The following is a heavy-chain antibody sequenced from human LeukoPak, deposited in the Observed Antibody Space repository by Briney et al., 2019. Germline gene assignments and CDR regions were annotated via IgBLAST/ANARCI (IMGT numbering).Heavy chain of an antibody. CDR3: AIRKQQVVPPRAYPYYYGMDV. V-gene: IGHV3-23*01. D-gene: IGHD6-13*01. CDR2: ISGSGGST. J-gene: IGHJ6*02. CDR1: GFTFGSYE. Sequence: GGSLRLSCAASGFTFGSYEMNWVRQAPGKGLEWVSGISGSGGSTYYADSVKGRFTISRDKSKNTLYLLMISLRAEDTAVYYCAIRKQQVVPPRAYPYYYGMDVWGQGTTVTVSS.